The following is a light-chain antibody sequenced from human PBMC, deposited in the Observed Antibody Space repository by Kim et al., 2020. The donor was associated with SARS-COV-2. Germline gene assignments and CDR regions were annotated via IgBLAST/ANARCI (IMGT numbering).Light chain of an antibody. V-gene: IGLV2-14*04. CDR3: ISYTSSATWV. CDR2: DVN. Sequence: GQSITISCTGTNSDFDNDNNVSWFQQHPGKAPKLMIFDVNKRPSGVSNRFSGSKSGNTASLTISGLQAEDEADYYCISYTSSATWVFGGGTQLTVL. J-gene: IGLJ3*02. CDR1: NSDFDNDNN.